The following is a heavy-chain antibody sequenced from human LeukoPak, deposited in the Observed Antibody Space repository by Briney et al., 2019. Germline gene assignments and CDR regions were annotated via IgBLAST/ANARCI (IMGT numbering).Heavy chain of an antibody. D-gene: IGHD4-11*01. CDR1: GGAFSGYY. Sequence: SETLSLTCAVDGGAFSGYYWSWIRQPPGKGLECLGEINHSGSTNYNPSLKSRVTISVDTSKNQFSLKLSSVTAADTAVYYCARGYSKNYYYYYYMDVWGKGTTVTVSS. J-gene: IGHJ6*03. CDR3: ARGYSKNYYYYYYMDV. V-gene: IGHV4-34*01. CDR2: INHSGST.